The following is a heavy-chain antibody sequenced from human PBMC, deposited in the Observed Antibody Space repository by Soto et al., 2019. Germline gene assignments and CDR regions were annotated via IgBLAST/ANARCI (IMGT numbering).Heavy chain of an antibody. D-gene: IGHD1-26*01. CDR1: GFTFSGYG. CDR3: AKKWGVGTTTHFYFDY. V-gene: IGHV3-23*01. J-gene: IGHJ4*02. CDR2: ISGSGSST. Sequence: GGSLRLSCVASGFTFSGYGMSWVRQAPGKGLEWVSGISGSGSSTYYADSVEGRFAISRDQSKNTLYMQMNSMRADDTAIYYCAKKWGVGTTTHFYFDYWGLGTLVTVSS.